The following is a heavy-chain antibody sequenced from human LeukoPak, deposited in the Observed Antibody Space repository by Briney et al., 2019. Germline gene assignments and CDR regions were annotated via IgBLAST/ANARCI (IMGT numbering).Heavy chain of an antibody. J-gene: IGHJ4*02. CDR3: ARTPPNWGADY. Sequence: ASVKVSCKASGYTFTSYEINWVRQATGQGLEWMGWMSPNSGNTGYAQKFQGRVTMTRDTSIGTAYLEPSSLKSEDTAVYYCARTPPNWGADYWGQGTLVTVSS. CDR1: GYTFTSYE. D-gene: IGHD7-27*01. V-gene: IGHV1-8*01. CDR2: MSPNSGNT.